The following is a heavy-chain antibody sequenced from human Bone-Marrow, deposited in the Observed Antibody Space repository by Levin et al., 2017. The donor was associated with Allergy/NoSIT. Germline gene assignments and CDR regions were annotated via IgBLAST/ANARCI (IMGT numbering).Heavy chain of an antibody. D-gene: IGHD2-21*02. CDR2: ISFSGSP. CDR1: GGSISNYY. Sequence: SETLSLTCTISGGSISNYYWSWIRQPPGKGLEWIGYISFSGSPKYNPSLKSQLTISVDTSKNQFSLKLSSVTAADTAVYFCARDSCSGDCYPGWFDPWGQGTVVTVSS. V-gene: IGHV4-59*01. CDR3: ARDSCSGDCYPGWFDP. J-gene: IGHJ5*02.